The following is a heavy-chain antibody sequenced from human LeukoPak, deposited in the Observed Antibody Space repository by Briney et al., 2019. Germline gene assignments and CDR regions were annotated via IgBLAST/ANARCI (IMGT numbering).Heavy chain of an antibody. CDR3: AREGSSNGFYYFDF. J-gene: IGHJ4*02. CDR1: GFTFRSYG. D-gene: IGHD5-18*01. V-gene: IGHV3-30*02. CDR2: IRYDGSNK. Sequence: GGSLRLSCAASGFTFRSYGMHWVRQAPGKGLEWVAFIRYDGSNKYYADSVKGRFTISRDDAKSSLFLHMNSLRAEDTAVYYCAREGSSNGFYYFDFWGQGTLVTVSS.